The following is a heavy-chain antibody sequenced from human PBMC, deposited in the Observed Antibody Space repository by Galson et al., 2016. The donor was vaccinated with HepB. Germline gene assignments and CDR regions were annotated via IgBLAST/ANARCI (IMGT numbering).Heavy chain of an antibody. V-gene: IGHV3-30*18. D-gene: IGHD3-9*01. CDR2: ISDDGSNK. CDR3: AKDVLIRYFDWQGGMDV. J-gene: IGHJ6*02. Sequence: SLRLSCAAYGFTFSSYGMHWVRQAPGKGLEWVAVISDDGSNKYHADSVKGRFTISRDNSKNTLYLQMNSLRAEDTAVYYCAKDVLIRYFDWQGGMDVWGQGTTVTVSS. CDR1: GFTFSSYG.